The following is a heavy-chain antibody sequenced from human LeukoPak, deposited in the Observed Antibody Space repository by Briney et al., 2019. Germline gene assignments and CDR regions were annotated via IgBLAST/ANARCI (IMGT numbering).Heavy chain of an antibody. J-gene: IGHJ6*04. CDR1: GFTLSTYN. CDR3: AELGITMIGGV. CDR2: ISTSSSYI. V-gene: IGHV3-21*01. Sequence: GGSLRLSCAASGFTLSTYNMKWVRQAPRKGLEWVSSISTSSSYIYYADSVKGRFTISRDNAKNSLYLQMNSLRAEDTAVYYCAELGITMIGGVWGKGTTVTISS. D-gene: IGHD3-10*02.